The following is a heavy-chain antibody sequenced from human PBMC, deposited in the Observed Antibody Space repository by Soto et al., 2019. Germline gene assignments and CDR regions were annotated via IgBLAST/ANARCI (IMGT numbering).Heavy chain of an antibody. D-gene: IGHD6-19*01. J-gene: IGHJ6*01. CDR3: ARPLEQWQLGFGMDV. CDR2: VWYDGSNK. V-gene: IGHV3-33*01. CDR1: GFTLSTYG. Sequence: QVQLVESGGGVVQPGGSLRLSCAASGFTLSTYGMHWVRQAPGKGLEWVAVVWYDGSNKYYADSVKGRFTVSRDNSKNTLYLQMNSLRAEDRAVYYCARPLEQWQLGFGMDVWGQGSPVTVSS.